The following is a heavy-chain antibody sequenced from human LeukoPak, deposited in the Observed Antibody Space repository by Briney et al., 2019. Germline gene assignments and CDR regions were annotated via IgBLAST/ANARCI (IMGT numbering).Heavy chain of an antibody. Sequence: SETLSLTCTVSGGSISSSAYYWGWIRQPPGKGLEWIGSIYYSGSTYYNPSLKSRVTISIDRSNNQFSLKLSSVTAADTAVYSCARVNYFDIYGMDVWGQGTTVTVSS. V-gene: IGHV4-39*07. CDR3: ARVNYFDIYGMDV. D-gene: IGHD3-9*01. J-gene: IGHJ6*02. CDR1: GGSISSSAYY. CDR2: IYYSGST.